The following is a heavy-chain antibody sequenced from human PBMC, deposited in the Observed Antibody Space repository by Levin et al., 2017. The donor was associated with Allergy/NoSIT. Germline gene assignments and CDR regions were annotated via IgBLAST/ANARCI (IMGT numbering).Heavy chain of an antibody. Sequence: GESLKISCAASGLSFSDYGMHWVRQAPDSGLEWVALITSDGNNKFYADSVKGRFVLSRDNSKNILYLQLNSLRPEDTAVYYCASRGSFDHWGQGTLVTVSS. CDR2: ITSDGNNK. CDR3: ASRGSFDH. J-gene: IGHJ4*02. V-gene: IGHV3-30*03. D-gene: IGHD3-10*01. CDR1: GLSFSDYG.